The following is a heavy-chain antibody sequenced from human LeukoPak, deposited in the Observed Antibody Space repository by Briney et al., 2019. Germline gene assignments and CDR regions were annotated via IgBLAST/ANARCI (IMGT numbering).Heavy chain of an antibody. Sequence: PGGSLRLSCAASGFTFSDYYMSWIRQAPGKGLEWVSYISSIGSHTNYADSVKGRFTTSGDNAKNLLSLQVNSLRADDTAVYYCARVGSIAAAGTPDYWGQGTLVTVSS. CDR3: ARVGSIAAAGTPDY. J-gene: IGHJ4*02. CDR2: ISSIGSHT. CDR1: GFTFSDYY. D-gene: IGHD6-13*01. V-gene: IGHV3-11*06.